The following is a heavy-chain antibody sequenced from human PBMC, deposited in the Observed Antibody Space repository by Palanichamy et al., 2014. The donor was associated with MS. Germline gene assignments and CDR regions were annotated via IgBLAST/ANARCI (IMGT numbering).Heavy chain of an antibody. V-gene: IGHV4-59*08. CDR1: GGSISSYY. CDR2: IYYSGST. Sequence: QVQLQESGPGLVKPSETLSLTCTVSGGSISSYYWSWIRQPPGKGLEWIGCIYYSGSTNYNPSLKSRVTISVDTSKNQFSLKLSSVTAADTAVYYCARHGSDSSWYADYWGQGTLVTVSS. D-gene: IGHD6-13*01. CDR3: ARHGSDSSWYADY. J-gene: IGHJ4*02.